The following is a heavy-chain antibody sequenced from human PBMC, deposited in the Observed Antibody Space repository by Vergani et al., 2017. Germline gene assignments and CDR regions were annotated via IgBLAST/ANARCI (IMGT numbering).Heavy chain of an antibody. D-gene: IGHD5-18*01. J-gene: IGHJ4*02. Sequence: QVQLVQSGAEVKKPGASVKVSCKASGYTFTSYGISWVRQAPGQGLEWMGWINPNSGGTNYAQKLQGRVTMTTDTSTSTAYMELRSLRSDDTAVYYCARAGNSHSHRYSLNYWGQGTLVTVSS. CDR3: ARAGNSHSHRYSLNY. CDR2: INPNSGGT. V-gene: IGHV1-18*01. CDR1: GYTFTSYG.